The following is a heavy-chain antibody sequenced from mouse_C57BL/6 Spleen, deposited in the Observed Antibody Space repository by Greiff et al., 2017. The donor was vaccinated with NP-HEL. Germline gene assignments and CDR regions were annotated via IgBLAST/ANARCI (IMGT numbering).Heavy chain of an antibody. Sequence: QVQLQQSGAELVRPGASVTLSCKASGYTFTDYEMHWVKQTPVHGLEWIGAIDPETGGTAYNQKFKGKAILTADKSSSTAYMELRSLTSEDSAVYYCLYYYGSSYYAMDYWGQGTSVTVSS. V-gene: IGHV1-15*01. J-gene: IGHJ4*01. CDR2: IDPETGGT. CDR3: LYYYGSSYYAMDY. CDR1: GYTFTDYE. D-gene: IGHD1-1*01.